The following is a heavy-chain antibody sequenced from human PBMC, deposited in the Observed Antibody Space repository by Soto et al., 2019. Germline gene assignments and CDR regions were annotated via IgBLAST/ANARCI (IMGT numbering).Heavy chain of an antibody. Sequence: GASVKVSCKFSGYTLTELSMHWVRQAPGKGLEWMGGFDPEDGETIYAQKFQGRVTMTEDTSTDTAYMELSSLRSEDTAVYYCATYDFWSGYRTNWFDPWGQGTLVTVSS. CDR1: GYTLTELS. D-gene: IGHD3-3*01. V-gene: IGHV1-24*01. J-gene: IGHJ5*02. CDR3: ATYDFWSGYRTNWFDP. CDR2: FDPEDGET.